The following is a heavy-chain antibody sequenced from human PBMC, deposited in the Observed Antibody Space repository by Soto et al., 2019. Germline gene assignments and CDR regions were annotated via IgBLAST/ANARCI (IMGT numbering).Heavy chain of an antibody. CDR1: GFTFNTYG. CDR2: IWYDGNTK. Sequence: VGSLRLSCAASGFTFNTYGFNWVRQAPGKGLEWVAVIWYDGNTKYYADSVKGRFTVSRDNLKKTLYLQMNSLTAEDTAVYYCARPLVAPVAGPYYYGMDVWGQGTTVTVSS. J-gene: IGHJ6*02. CDR3: ARPLVAPVAGPYYYGMDV. D-gene: IGHD6-19*01. V-gene: IGHV3-33*01.